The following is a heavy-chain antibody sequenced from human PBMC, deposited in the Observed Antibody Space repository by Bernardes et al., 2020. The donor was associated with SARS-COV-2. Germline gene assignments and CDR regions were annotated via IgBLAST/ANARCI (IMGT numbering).Heavy chain of an antibody. Sequence: ASVKVSCKVSGYTLTALSMHWVRQAPGKGLEWMGGFDPADGATIYAQKFQGRVTMTEDTSTDTAYMELSSLRSEDTAVYYCAMGVAVAGTATDYYYYYGMDVWGQGTTVTVSS. J-gene: IGHJ6*02. CDR2: FDPADGAT. CDR3: AMGVAVAGTATDYYYYYGMDV. CDR1: GYTLTALS. D-gene: IGHD6-19*01. V-gene: IGHV1-24*01.